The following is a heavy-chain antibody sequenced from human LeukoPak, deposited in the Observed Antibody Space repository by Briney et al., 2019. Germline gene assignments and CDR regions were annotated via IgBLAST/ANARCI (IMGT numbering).Heavy chain of an antibody. CDR1: GGSISTYY. CDR2: IYYTGNT. CDR3: ARAVAGTGHAFDI. J-gene: IGHJ3*02. V-gene: IGHV4-59*12. D-gene: IGHD6-19*01. Sequence: TSETLSLTCTVSGGSISTYYWSWIRQPPGKGLEWIGYIYYTGNTNYNPSLKSRVTISVDRSKNQFSLKLSSVTDADTAVYYCARAVAGTGHAFDIWGQGTMVTVSS.